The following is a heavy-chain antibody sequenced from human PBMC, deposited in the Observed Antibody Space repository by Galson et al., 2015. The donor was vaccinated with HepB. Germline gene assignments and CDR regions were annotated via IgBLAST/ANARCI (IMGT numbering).Heavy chain of an antibody. V-gene: IGHV4-61*08. CDR2: IYYSGST. D-gene: IGHD2-2*01. CDR3: ARGYCSSTSCYYFDY. Sequence: ETLSLTCTVSGGSISSGGYYWSWIRQHPGKGLEWIGYIYYSGSTNYNPSLKSRVTISVDTSKNQFSLKLSSATAADTAVYYCARGYCSSTSCYYFDYWGQGTLVTVSS. CDR1: GGSISSGGYY. J-gene: IGHJ4*02.